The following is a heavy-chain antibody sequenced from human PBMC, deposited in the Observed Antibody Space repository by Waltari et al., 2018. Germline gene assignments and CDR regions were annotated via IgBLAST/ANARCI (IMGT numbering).Heavy chain of an antibody. D-gene: IGHD3-22*01. Sequence: EVQLLESGGGLVQLGGSMRLSCAASGLTFSTHGMSWVRQAPGKGMEWVSVISGSRDSTYYSDSVKGRFTISRDNSKNTLFLQMNSLRVEDTAVYYCAKGRYDSAGYVDYWGQGTLVTVSS. V-gene: IGHV3-23*01. CDR3: AKGRYDSAGYVDY. CDR2: ISGSRDST. J-gene: IGHJ4*02. CDR1: GLTFSTHG.